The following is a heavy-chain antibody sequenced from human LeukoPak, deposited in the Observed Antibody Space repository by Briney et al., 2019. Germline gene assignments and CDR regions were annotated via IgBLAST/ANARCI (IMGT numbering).Heavy chain of an antibody. J-gene: IGHJ4*02. CDR1: GGSISSGDYY. Sequence: SQTLSLTCTVSGGSISSGDYYWSSIRQPPGKGLEWIGYLYYSGSTYYNPSLKSRVTISVDTSKNQFSLKLSSVTAADTAVYYCARTRYSGSYYVGIDFDYCGQETLVTVSS. CDR3: ARTRYSGSYYVGIDFDY. D-gene: IGHD1-26*01. V-gene: IGHV4-30-4*08. CDR2: LYYSGST.